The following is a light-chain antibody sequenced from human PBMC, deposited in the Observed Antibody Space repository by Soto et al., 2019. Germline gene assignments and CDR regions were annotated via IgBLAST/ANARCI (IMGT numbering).Light chain of an antibody. V-gene: IGKV3-15*01. CDR2: GAS. CDR1: QSVSSN. Sequence: EIVMTQSPATLSVSPGERATLSCRASQSVSSNLAWYQQKPGQAPRLLIYGASTRATGIPARFSGSGSGTEFTLTISSLQYEDFADYYCQQYKKWSETFGQGTKV. J-gene: IGKJ1*01. CDR3: QQYKKWSET.